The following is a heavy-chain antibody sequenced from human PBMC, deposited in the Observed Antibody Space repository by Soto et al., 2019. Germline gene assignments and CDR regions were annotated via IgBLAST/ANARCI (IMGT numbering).Heavy chain of an antibody. CDR3: ARGSYDSSAYYSDWFDP. D-gene: IGHD3-22*01. J-gene: IGHJ5*02. Sequence: ASVKVSCKASGYTFTSYGISWVRQAPGQGLEWMGWISAYNGNTNYAQKLQGRVTMTTDTSTSTAYMELRSLRSDDTAVYYCARGSYDSSAYYSDWFDPWGQGTLVTVSS. CDR2: ISAYNGNT. CDR1: GYTFTSYG. V-gene: IGHV1-18*01.